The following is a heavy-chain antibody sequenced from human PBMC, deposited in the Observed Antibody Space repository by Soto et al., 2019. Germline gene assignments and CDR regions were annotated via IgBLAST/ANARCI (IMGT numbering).Heavy chain of an antibody. D-gene: IGHD3-9*01. J-gene: IGHJ4*02. CDR3: ARASQLYYDTY. Sequence: QVQLVQCGAEVKKPGASVKVSSKASGYTFTSYGINWVRQTAVQGLEWMGWISAYNGNTNYAQKLQGRVTMTTDTSSSTAHMEPRCLRSDDTAVYYCARASQLYYDTYWGQGTLVIVSS. CDR1: GYTFTSYG. V-gene: IGHV1-18*01. CDR2: ISAYNGNT.